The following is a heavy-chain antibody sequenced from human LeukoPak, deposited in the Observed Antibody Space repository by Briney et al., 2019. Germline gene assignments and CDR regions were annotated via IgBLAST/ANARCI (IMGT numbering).Heavy chain of an antibody. Sequence: GGSLRLSCAASGFTFSSYSMNWVRQAPGKGLEWVSSTSSSSSYIYYADSVKGRFTISRDNAKNSLYLQMNSLRAEDTAVYYCARTASMIVVVPDAFDIWGQGTMVTVSS. V-gene: IGHV3-21*01. CDR2: TSSSSSYI. CDR1: GFTFSSYS. D-gene: IGHD3-22*01. CDR3: ARTASMIVVVPDAFDI. J-gene: IGHJ3*02.